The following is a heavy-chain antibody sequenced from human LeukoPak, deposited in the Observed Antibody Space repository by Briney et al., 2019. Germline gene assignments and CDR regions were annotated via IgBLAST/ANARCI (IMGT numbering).Heavy chain of an antibody. CDR3: ARDPGRD. D-gene: IGHD1-14*01. J-gene: IGHJ4*02. V-gene: IGHV3-48*04. CDR2: ISGSGSTI. Sequence: GGSLRLSCAASGFTFSSYAMSWVRQAPGKGLEWVSAISGSGSTIYYADSVKGRFTISRDNAKNSLYLQMNSLRAEDTAVYYCARDPGRDWGQGTLVTVSS. CDR1: GFTFSSYA.